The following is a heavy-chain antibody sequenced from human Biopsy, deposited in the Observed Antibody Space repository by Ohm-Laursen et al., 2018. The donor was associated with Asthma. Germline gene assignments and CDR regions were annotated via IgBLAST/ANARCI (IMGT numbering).Heavy chain of an antibody. D-gene: IGHD3-22*01. Sequence: SLRLSCAASGFAFTNSSITWVRQAPGKGLERVSSISASGVRTFYADSVKCRFTVSRDSSGNNLYLQLSTVRVEDTAVYFCAKITTDRQKANNWFDPWGQGTLVTVSS. J-gene: IGHJ5*02. V-gene: IGHV3-23*01. CDR3: AKITTDRQKANNWFDP. CDR1: GFAFTNSS. CDR2: ISASGVRT.